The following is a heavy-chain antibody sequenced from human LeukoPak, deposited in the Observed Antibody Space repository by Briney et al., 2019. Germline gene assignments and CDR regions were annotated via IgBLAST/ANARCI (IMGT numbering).Heavy chain of an antibody. CDR3: TRDWITIFGVVMKYFDY. CDR1: GFTFGDYA. CDR2: IRSKAYGGTT. J-gene: IGHJ4*02. V-gene: IGHV3-49*04. Sequence: GGSLRLSCTASGFTFGDYAMSWVRQAPGKGLEWVGFIRSKAYGGTTEYAASVKGRFTISRDDSKSIAYLQMNSLKTEDTAVYYCTRDWITIFGVVMKYFDYWGQGTLVTVSS. D-gene: IGHD3-3*01.